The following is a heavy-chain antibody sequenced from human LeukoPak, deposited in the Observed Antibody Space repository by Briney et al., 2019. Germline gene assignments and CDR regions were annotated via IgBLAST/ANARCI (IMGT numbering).Heavy chain of an antibody. CDR3: ARVGLQESPAVWYFDL. J-gene: IGHJ2*01. V-gene: IGHV4-59*01. D-gene: IGHD6-19*01. Sequence: SETLSLTCAVYGGSFSGYYWSWIRQPPGKGLEWIGYIYYSGSTNYNPSLKSRVTISVDTSKNQFSLKLSSVTAADTAVYYCARVGLQESPAVWYFDLWGRGTLVTVSS. CDR2: IYYSGST. CDR1: GGSFSGYY.